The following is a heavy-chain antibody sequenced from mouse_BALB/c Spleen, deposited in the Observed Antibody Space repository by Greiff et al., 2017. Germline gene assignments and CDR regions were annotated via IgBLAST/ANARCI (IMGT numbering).Heavy chain of an antibody. V-gene: IGHV1-7*01. J-gene: IGHJ4*01. CDR3: ARGRYDFYAMDY. Sequence: VKLQQSGAELAKPGASVKMSCKASGYTFTSYWMHWVKQRPGQGLEWIGYINPSTGYTEYNQKFKDKATLTADKSSSTAYMQLSSLTSEDSAVYYCARGRYDFYAMDYWGQGTSVTVSS. CDR1: GYTFTSYW. CDR2: INPSTGYT.